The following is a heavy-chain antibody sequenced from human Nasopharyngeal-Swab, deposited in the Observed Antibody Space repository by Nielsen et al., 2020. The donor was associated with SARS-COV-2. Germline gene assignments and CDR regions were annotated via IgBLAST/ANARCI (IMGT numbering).Heavy chain of an antibody. CDR3: ARDDSYENYGMDV. Sequence: GGSLTLSCAASGFTFSSYWMSWVRQAPGKGLEWVANIKQDGSEKYYVDSVKGRFTISRDNAKNSLYLQMNSLRAEDTAVYYCARDDSYENYGMDVWGQGTTVTVSS. J-gene: IGHJ6*02. D-gene: IGHD5-12*01. V-gene: IGHV3-7*01. CDR1: GFTFSSYW. CDR2: IKQDGSEK.